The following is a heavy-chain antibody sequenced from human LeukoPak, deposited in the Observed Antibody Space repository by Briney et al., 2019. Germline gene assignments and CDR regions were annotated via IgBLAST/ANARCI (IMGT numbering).Heavy chain of an antibody. V-gene: IGHV4-59*01. J-gene: IGHJ4*02. CDR1: GGSISSYY. CDR3: AKYSRVLPAARGFDY. Sequence: SETLSLTCTVSGGSISSYYWSWIRQPPGKGLEWIGYIYYSGSTNYNPSLKSRVTILVDTSKNQFSLKLSSVSAADAAVYYCAKYSRVLPAARGFDYWGQGTLVTVSS. CDR2: IYYSGST. D-gene: IGHD2-15*01.